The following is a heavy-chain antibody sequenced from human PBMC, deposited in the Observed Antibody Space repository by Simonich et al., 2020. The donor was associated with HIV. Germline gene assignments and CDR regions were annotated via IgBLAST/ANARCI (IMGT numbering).Heavy chain of an antibody. Sequence: QVQLQQWGAGLLKPSETLSLTCAVYGGSFSSYYWNWIRQPPGKGLEWIGEIDHSGNTNYNPPLKSRVTISVDTSKNQFSLKLNSVTAADTAVYYCARGVETGGTFDYWGQGTLVTVSS. CDR3: ARGVETGGTFDY. D-gene: IGHD7-27*01. CDR1: GGSFSSYY. J-gene: IGHJ4*02. V-gene: IGHV4-34*01. CDR2: IDHSGNT.